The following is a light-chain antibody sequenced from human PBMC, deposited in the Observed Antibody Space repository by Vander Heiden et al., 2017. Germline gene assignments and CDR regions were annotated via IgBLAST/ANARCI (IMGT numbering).Light chain of an antibody. Sequence: DIQMTQSPSSVSASVGDRVTITCRASQTISSWLAWYQQNPGKAPKLLIYAASSLQSGVPSRLSGTPPGTDFTLTMSSLQPEHFTTYYCQLADSLLLTSGGGSKVEI. CDR2: AAS. J-gene: IGKJ4*01. CDR3: QLADSLLLT. V-gene: IGKV1-12*01. CDR1: QTISSW.